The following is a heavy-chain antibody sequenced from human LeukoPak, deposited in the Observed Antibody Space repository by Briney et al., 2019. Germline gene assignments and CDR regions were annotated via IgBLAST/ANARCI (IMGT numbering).Heavy chain of an antibody. V-gene: IGHV3-23*01. CDR3: ARDVAPRPYYYMDV. CDR1: GFTFSNYA. D-gene: IGHD6-6*01. J-gene: IGHJ6*03. Sequence: GGSLRLSCAASGFTFSNYALSWVRRAPGKGLEWVSAISGSGDSPYYADSVKGRFTISRDNSKNTLFLQMTSLRAEDTAVYYCARDVAPRPYYYMDVWGRGTTVTVSS. CDR2: ISGSGDSP.